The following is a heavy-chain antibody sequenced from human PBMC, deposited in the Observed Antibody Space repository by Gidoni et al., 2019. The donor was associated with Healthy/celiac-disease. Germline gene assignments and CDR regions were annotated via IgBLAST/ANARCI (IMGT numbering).Heavy chain of an antibody. CDR2: IWYDGSNK. Sequence: VQLVESGGGVVQPGRSLRLSCAASGFTFSSYGMPCVRQAPGKGLGWVAFIWYDGSNKYYADSVKGRFTISRDNSKNTLYLQMNSLRAEDTAVYYGARVSPSASTQDSSGGGGYGMDVWGQGTTVTVSS. CDR1: GFTFSSYG. V-gene: IGHV3-33*01. CDR3: ARVSPSASTQDSSGGGGYGMDV. J-gene: IGHJ6*02. D-gene: IGHD6-19*01.